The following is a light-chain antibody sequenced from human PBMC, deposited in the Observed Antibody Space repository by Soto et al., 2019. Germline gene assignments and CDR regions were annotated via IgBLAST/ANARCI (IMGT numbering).Light chain of an antibody. V-gene: IGKV1-39*01. CDR1: QSISSY. Sequence: DIQMTQSPSSLSASVGDRVTITCRASQSISSYLNWYQQKPGKAPKLLIYAASSLQSGVPSRFSGSGSGTGFTLTISSLQPADFATYDCQQSYSTPFTFGPGTKVDIK. CDR2: AAS. CDR3: QQSYSTPFT. J-gene: IGKJ3*01.